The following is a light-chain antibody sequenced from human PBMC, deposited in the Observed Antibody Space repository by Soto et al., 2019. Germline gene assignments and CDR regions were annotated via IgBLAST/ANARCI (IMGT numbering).Light chain of an antibody. CDR1: QTVSRN. V-gene: IGKV3-15*01. CDR2: DIS. J-gene: IGKJ5*01. CDR3: QQYNNWPS. Sequence: VLAHSPATLAVSPRERRTLXLRASQTVSRNLAWYQQRPGQAPRLLIYDISNRAAGVPARFSGSGSETEFTLTIRSLQSEDFAVHFCQQYNNWPSFGQGTRLEIK.